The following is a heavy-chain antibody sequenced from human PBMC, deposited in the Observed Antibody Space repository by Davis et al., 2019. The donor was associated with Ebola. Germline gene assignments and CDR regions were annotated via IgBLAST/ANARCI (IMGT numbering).Heavy chain of an antibody. J-gene: IGHJ4*02. CDR3: ARDNWNYEKGFDY. D-gene: IGHD1-7*01. CDR1: GGSISSYY. CDR2: IYYSGST. V-gene: IGHV4-59*01. Sequence: SETLSLTCTVSGGSISSYYWSWIRQPPGKGLEWIGYIYYSGSTNYNPSLKSRVTISVDTSKNQFSLKLSSVTAADTAVYYCARDNWNYEKGFDYWGQGTLVTVSS.